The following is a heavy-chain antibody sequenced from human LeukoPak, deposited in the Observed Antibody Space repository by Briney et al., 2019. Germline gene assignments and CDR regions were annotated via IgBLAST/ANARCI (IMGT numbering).Heavy chain of an antibody. V-gene: IGHV4-34*01. Sequence: SETLSLTCAVYGGSFSGYYWSWIRQPPGKGLEWIGEINHSGSTNYNPSLKSRVTISVDTSKNQFSLKLSSVTAADTAMYYCARVWGPIVGATIDWFDPWGQGTLVTVSS. CDR1: GGSFSGYY. CDR2: INHSGST. J-gene: IGHJ5*02. CDR3: ARVWGPIVGATIDWFDP. D-gene: IGHD1-26*01.